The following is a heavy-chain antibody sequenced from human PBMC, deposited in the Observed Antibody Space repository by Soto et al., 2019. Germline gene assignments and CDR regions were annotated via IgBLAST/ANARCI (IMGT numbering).Heavy chain of an antibody. CDR3: GKDPNGDYIGAFDI. D-gene: IGHD4-17*01. CDR1: GFIFSNYA. CDR2: IGSSGDTT. Sequence: PGGSLRLSSAASGFIFSNYAMSWVRQAPGKGLEWVSGIGSSGDTTKLADSVKGRFTISRDNSKNTLYLQMNSLRAEDTALYYCGKDPNGDYIGAFDIWGQGTMVTVSS. J-gene: IGHJ3*02. V-gene: IGHV3-23*01.